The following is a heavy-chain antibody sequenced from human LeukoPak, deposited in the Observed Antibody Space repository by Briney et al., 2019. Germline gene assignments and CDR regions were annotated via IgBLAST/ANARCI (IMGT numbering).Heavy chain of an antibody. V-gene: IGHV3-74*01. J-gene: IGHJ4*02. CDR3: AGGGAYALKY. CDR2: INSDGTTT. CDR1: GFTFSSSW. Sequence: GGSLRLSCAASGFTFSSSWMHWVRQAPGKGLVWVSRINSDGTTTAYADSVKGRFTISRDNAENTLYLQTNSLRAEDTAVYYCAGGGAYALKYWGQGTLATVSS. D-gene: IGHD2-2*01.